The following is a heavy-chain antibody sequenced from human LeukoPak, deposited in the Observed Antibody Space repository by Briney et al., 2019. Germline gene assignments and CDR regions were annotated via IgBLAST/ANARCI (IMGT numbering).Heavy chain of an antibody. Sequence: ASVKVPCKASGYSFTSHYMHWVRQAPGQGLEWLGLINPSGSSTLYAQKFQGRVTMTTDTSTSTAYMELRSLRFDDTAVYYCGKGSTLGYWGQGTLVTVSS. CDR1: GYSFTSHY. CDR3: GKGSTLGY. D-gene: IGHD7-27*01. J-gene: IGHJ4*02. V-gene: IGHV1-46*01. CDR2: INPSGSST.